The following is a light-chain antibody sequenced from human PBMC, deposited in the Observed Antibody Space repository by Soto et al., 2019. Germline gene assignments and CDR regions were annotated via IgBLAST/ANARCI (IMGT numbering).Light chain of an antibody. CDR1: QSVSNF. Sequence: EKVMTQSPATLSMSPGERVTLSCRASQSVSNFLAWYQQKPGQAPRLLIYGASTRATGVPARFSGSGSGTEFTLTIRSLQSEDFAVYYCQQYSNWPSWTFGQGTKVEVK. CDR3: QQYSNWPSWT. V-gene: IGKV3-15*01. CDR2: GAS. J-gene: IGKJ1*01.